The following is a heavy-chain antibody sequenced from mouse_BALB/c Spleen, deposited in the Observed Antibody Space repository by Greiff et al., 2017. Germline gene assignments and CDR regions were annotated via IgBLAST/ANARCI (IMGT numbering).Heavy chain of an antibody. D-gene: IGHD6-1*01. CDR1: GYTFTSYW. Sequence: QVQLKQSGAELVRPGASVTMSCKASGYTFTSYWVNWVKQRPGQGLEWIGEIYPADSYTNYNQKFKDKATLTVDKSSSTAYMQLSSPTSEDSAVYYCTRHCGFAAFAYWGQGTLVTVSA. CDR2: IYPADSYT. V-gene: IGHV1S126*01. J-gene: IGHJ3*01. CDR3: TRHCGFAAFAY.